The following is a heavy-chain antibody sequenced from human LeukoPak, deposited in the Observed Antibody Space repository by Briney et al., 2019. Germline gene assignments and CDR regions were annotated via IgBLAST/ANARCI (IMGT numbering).Heavy chain of an antibody. Sequence: GGSLRLSCAASGFTFSNYWMSWVRQAPGKGLEWAANIKQDGSEKYYVDSVKGRFTISRDNARNSLHLQMNSLRAEDTAVYYCARDGYYGLGTDYYGMDVWGQGTTVTASS. V-gene: IGHV3-7*05. J-gene: IGHJ6*02. D-gene: IGHD3-10*01. CDR1: GFTFSNYW. CDR2: IKQDGSEK. CDR3: ARDGYYGLGTDYYGMDV.